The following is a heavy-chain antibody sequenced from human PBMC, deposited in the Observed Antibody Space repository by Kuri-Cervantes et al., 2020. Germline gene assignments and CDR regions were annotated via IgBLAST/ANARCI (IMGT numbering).Heavy chain of an antibody. D-gene: IGHD3-10*01. CDR1: GYTFTSYD. CDR3: ARSPRTGGYYYYYMDV. Sequence: ASVKVSCKASGYTFTSYDINWVRQATGQGLEWMGWMNPNSGNTGYAQKFQGRVTMTRNTSISTAYMELRSLRSDDTAVYYCARSPRTGGYYYYYMDVWGKGTTVTVSS. CDR2: MNPNSGNT. J-gene: IGHJ6*03. V-gene: IGHV1-8*02.